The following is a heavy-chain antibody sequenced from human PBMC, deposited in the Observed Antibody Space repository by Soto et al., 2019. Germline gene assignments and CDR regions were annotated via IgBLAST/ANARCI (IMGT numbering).Heavy chain of an antibody. CDR3: ARGMEGPPHYYYGMDV. Sequence: GASVKVSCKASGYTFTSYDINWVRQATGQGLEWMGWMNPNSGNTGYAQKFQGRVTMTRNTSISTAYMELSRLRSDDTAVYYCARGMEGPPHYYYGMDVWGQGTTVTVSS. J-gene: IGHJ6*02. CDR1: GYTFTSYD. V-gene: IGHV1-8*01. D-gene: IGHD1-1*01. CDR2: MNPNSGNT.